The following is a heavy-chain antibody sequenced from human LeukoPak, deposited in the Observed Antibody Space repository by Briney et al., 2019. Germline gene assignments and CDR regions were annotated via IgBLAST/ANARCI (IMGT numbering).Heavy chain of an antibody. V-gene: IGHV3-15*01. CDR3: TTSTADLDYYYGMDV. CDR1: GFTFSSYA. Sequence: GGSLRLSCAASGFTFSSYAMSWVRQAPGKGLEWVGRIKSKTDGGTTDYAAPVKGRFTISRDDSKNTLYLQMNSLKTEDTAVYYCTTSTADLDYYYGMDVWGQGTTVTVSS. D-gene: IGHD5-18*01. J-gene: IGHJ6*02. CDR2: IKSKTDGGTT.